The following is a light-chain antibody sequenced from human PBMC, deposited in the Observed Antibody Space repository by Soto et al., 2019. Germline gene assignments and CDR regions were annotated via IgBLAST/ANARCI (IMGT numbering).Light chain of an antibody. CDR2: AAS. CDR3: QHGYSYAFS. CDR1: QAISSW. V-gene: IGKV1-12*01. J-gene: IGKJ1*01. Sequence: DIQMTQSPSSVSVSVGDRVTITCRASQAISSWFAWYQQKPGKAPNLLLYAASTLQSGVPSRFSGSGSGTDFTLTISSLQPEDFATYYCQHGYSYAFSFGQGTKV.